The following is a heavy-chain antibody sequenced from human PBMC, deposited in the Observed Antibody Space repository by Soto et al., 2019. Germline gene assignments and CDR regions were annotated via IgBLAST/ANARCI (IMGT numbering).Heavy chain of an antibody. V-gene: IGHV3-30*18. J-gene: IGHJ4*02. CDR3: AKDRSNSWSFDY. CDR1: GFIFSDHN. Sequence: PGGSLRLSCAASGFIFSDHNMHWVRQAPGKGLEWVAVISYDGTNKYYADSVKGRFTISRDNSGNTLSLQMNSLGAGDTAVYYCAKDRSNSWSFDYWCQGTLVTVSS. D-gene: IGHD6-13*01. CDR2: ISYDGTNK.